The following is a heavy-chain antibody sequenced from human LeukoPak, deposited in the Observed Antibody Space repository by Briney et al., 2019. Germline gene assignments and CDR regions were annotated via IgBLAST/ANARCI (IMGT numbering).Heavy chain of an antibody. CDR2: INSDGSGT. Sequence: PGGSLRLSCAASGFTFSNYWMHWVRQAPGKGLVWVSRINSDGSGTGYADSVKGRFTISRDNAKNTLYLQMNSLRVEDTAVYYCAGRSAGNLEYWGQGTLVSVSS. J-gene: IGHJ4*02. CDR1: GFTFSNYW. V-gene: IGHV3-74*01. D-gene: IGHD2-15*01. CDR3: AGRSAGNLEY.